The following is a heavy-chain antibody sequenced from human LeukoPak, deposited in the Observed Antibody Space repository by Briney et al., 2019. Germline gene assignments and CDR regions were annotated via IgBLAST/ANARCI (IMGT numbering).Heavy chain of an antibody. CDR3: AKGGIAAGDYGMDV. CDR1: GGSISSYY. D-gene: IGHD6-13*01. V-gene: IGHV4-4*07. J-gene: IGHJ6*02. Sequence: SETLSLTCTVSGGSISSYYWSWIRQPAGKGLEWIGRIYANGRTNYNPSLKSRVTMSVGTSKNQFSLKVTSVTAADTAVYYCAKGGIAAGDYGMDVWGQGTTVIVSS. CDR2: IYANGRT.